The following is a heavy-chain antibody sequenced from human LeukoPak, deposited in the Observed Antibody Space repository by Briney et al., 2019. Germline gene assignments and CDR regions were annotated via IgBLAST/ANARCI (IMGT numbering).Heavy chain of an antibody. CDR2: IYYSGST. J-gene: IGHJ3*02. CDR1: GGSISSSSYY. CDR3: ARTYYDFWSGSGAI. D-gene: IGHD3-3*01. Sequence: PSETLSLTCTVSGGSISSSSYYWGWIRQPPGKGLEWIGSIYYSGSTYYNPSLKSRVTISVDTPKNQFSLKLSSVTAADTAVYYCARTYYDFWSGSGAIWGQGTMVTVSS. V-gene: IGHV4-39*01.